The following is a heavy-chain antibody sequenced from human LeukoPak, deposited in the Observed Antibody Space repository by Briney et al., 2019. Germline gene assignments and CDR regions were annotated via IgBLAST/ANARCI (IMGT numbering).Heavy chain of an antibody. CDR3: ARVAYGDYVDY. J-gene: IGHJ4*02. CDR2: IYHSGST. V-gene: IGHV4-30-2*01. D-gene: IGHD4-17*01. Sequence: TLSLTCAVSGGSISSGGYSWSWIRQPPGKGLEWIGYIYHSGSTYYNPSLKSRVTISVDRSKNQFSLKLSSVTAADTAVCYCARVAYGDYVDYWGQGTLVTVSS. CDR1: GGSISSGGYS.